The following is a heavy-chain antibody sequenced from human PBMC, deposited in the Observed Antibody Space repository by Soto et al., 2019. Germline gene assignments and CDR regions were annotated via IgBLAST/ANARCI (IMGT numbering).Heavy chain of an antibody. CDR3: ARVQYYDSSGYYYYFDY. CDR1: GFTFSSYW. J-gene: IGHJ4*02. V-gene: IGHV3-7*01. Sequence: EVQLVESGGGLVQPGGSLRLSCAASGFTFSSYWMSWVRQAPGKGLEWVANIKQDGSEKYYVDSVKGRFTISRDNAKNSLYLQMNSLRAEDTAIYYCARVQYYDSSGYYYYFDYWGQGTLVTVSS. D-gene: IGHD3-22*01. CDR2: IKQDGSEK.